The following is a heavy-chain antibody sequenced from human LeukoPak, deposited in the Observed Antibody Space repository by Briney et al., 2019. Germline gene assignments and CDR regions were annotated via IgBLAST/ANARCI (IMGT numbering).Heavy chain of an antibody. CDR3: ARGYSSSSYYFDY. CDR2: IYYSGST. Sequence: SETLSLTCTVSGGSISSYYWSWIRQPPGKELERIGYIYYSGSTNYNPSLKSRVTISVDTSKSQFSLKLTSVTAADTAVYYCARGYSSSSYYFDYWGQGTLVTVSS. J-gene: IGHJ4*02. D-gene: IGHD6-13*01. V-gene: IGHV4-59*01. CDR1: GGSISSYY.